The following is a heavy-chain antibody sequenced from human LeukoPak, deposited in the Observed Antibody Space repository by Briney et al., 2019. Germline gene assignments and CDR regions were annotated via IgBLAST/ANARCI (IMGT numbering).Heavy chain of an antibody. V-gene: IGHV3-74*01. Sequence: GGSLRLSCAASGFTFSSYWMHWVRQAPGKGLVWVSRINSDGSSTSYADSVKGRSTISRDNAKDTLYLQMNSLRAEDTAVYYCASGGRYSSGWYGYYFDYWGQGALVTVSS. CDR1: GFTFSSYW. D-gene: IGHD6-19*01. CDR3: ASGGRYSSGWYGYYFDY. CDR2: INSDGSST. J-gene: IGHJ4*02.